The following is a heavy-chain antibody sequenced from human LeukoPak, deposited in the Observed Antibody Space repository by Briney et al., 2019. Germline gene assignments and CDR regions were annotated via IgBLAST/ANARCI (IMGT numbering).Heavy chain of an antibody. D-gene: IGHD6-19*01. CDR2: INPDSGGT. CDR1: GYSFIGYY. CDR3: ARGKTGSGWYFLDY. J-gene: IGHJ4*02. Sequence: ASVKVSCKASGYSFIGYYMHWVRQAPGEALEWMGRINPDSGGTNSTQKFQGRVTMTRETSISTLYMELSSLSSDDSAVYYCARGKTGSGWYFLDYWGQRTLVTVSS. V-gene: IGHV1-2*06.